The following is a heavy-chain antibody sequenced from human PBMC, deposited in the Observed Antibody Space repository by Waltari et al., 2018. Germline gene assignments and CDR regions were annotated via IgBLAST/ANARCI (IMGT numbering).Heavy chain of an antibody. J-gene: IGHJ4*02. D-gene: IGHD6-19*01. V-gene: IGHV3-21*01. Sequence: EVQLVESGGGLVKPGGSLRLSCAASGFTFSSYSMNWVRQAPGKGLEWVSSISSSSSYIYYADSVKGRFTISRDNAKNSLYLQMNSLRAEDTAVYYCARDPSGWYAYFDYWGQGTLVTVSS. CDR2: ISSSSSYI. CDR3: ARDPSGWYAYFDY. CDR1: GFTFSSYS.